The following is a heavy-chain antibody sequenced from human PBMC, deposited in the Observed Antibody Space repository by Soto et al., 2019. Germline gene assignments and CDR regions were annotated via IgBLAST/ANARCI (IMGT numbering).Heavy chain of an antibody. CDR3: ATDRSWTYDY. J-gene: IGHJ4*02. CDR2: VRNKARSYTT. Sequence: EVQLVQSGGGLVQPGGSLRLSCAASGVTSSDYFMDWVLQAPGKGLEWVGRVRNKARSYTTDYAASVKGRFTISRDDSKNSVFLQMNSLRTEDTAVYYCATDRSWTYDYWGQGTLVNVSP. D-gene: IGHD3-10*01. CDR1: GVTSSDYF. V-gene: IGHV3-72*01.